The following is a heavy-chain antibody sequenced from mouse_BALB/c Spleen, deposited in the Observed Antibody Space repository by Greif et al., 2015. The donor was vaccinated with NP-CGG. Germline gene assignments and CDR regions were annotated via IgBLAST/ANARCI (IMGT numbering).Heavy chain of an antibody. V-gene: IGHV1-54*01. Sequence: QVQLKESGAELVRPGTSVKVSCKASGYAFSNFLIEWVKQGPGQGLEWIGVINPGSAATNYNEKFKGKAILTADKSSSTAYMQLSSLTSDDSAVYFCARDGKGNLGVMDYWGQGTSVTVSS. J-gene: IGHJ4*01. CDR2: INPGSAAT. D-gene: IGHD2-1*01. CDR3: ARDGKGNLGVMDY. CDR1: GYAFSNFL.